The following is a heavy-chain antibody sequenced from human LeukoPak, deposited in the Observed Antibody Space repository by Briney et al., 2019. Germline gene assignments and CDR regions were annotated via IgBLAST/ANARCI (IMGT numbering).Heavy chain of an antibody. J-gene: IGHJ4*02. CDR1: GFTVSSNY. V-gene: IGHV3-53*01. D-gene: IGHD5-24*01. CDR3: ARAVRGWLQSPHFDY. Sequence: GGSLRLSCAASGFTVSSNYMSWVRQAPGKGLEWVSVIYSGGSTYYADSVKGRFTISRDNSKNTLYLQMNSLRAEDTAVYYCARAVRGWLQSPHFDYWGQGTLVTVSS. CDR2: IYSGGST.